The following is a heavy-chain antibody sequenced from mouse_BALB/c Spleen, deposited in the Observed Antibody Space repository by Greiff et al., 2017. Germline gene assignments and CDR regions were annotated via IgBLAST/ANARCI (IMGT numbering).Heavy chain of an antibody. D-gene: IGHD2-3*01. J-gene: IGHJ4*01. V-gene: IGHV1-87*01. CDR2: IYPGDGDT. CDR3: ARWGGYAMDY. Sequence: VQLQESGAELARPGASVKLSCKASGYTFTSYWMQWVKQRPGQGLEWIGAIYPGDGDTRYTQKFKGKATLTADKSSSTAYMQLSSLASEDSAVYYCARWGGYAMDYWGQGTSVTVSS. CDR1: GYTFTSYW.